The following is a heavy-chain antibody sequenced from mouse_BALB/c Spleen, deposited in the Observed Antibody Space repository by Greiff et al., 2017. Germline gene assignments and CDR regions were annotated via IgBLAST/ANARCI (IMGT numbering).Heavy chain of an antibody. J-gene: IGHJ3*01. CDR1: GFSLTSYG. V-gene: IGHV2-9*02. CDR3: ARGDGYYAAY. Sequence: QVHVKQSGPGLVAPSQSLSITCTVSGFSLTSYGVHWVRQPPGKGLEWLGVIWAGGSTNYNSALMSRLSISKDNSKSQVFLKMNSLQTDDTAMYYCARGDGYYAAYWGQGTLVTVSA. D-gene: IGHD2-3*01. CDR2: IWAGGST.